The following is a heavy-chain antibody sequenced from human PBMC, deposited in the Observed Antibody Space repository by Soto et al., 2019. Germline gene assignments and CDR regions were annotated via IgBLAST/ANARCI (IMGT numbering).Heavy chain of an antibody. CDR1: GYSFSSYG. V-gene: IGHV1-18*01. D-gene: IGHD3-22*01. CDR2: ISPYNDDT. Sequence: ASVKVSCKASGYSFSSYGITWVRQAPGQGLEWLGWISPYNDDTKYAQRLQGRVTMTTDTSTRTAYMDIRGLRSYDTAIYYCARGGYYDSSGARNYHYYGMDVWGQGTTVTVSS. J-gene: IGHJ6*02. CDR3: ARGGYYDSSGARNYHYYGMDV.